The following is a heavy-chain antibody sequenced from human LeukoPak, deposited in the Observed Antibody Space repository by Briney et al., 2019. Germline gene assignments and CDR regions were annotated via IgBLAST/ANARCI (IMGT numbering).Heavy chain of an antibody. V-gene: IGHV1-69*13. D-gene: IGHD4-23*01. Sequence: SVKVSCKASGGTLSTYSISWVRQAPGQGLEWMGGIIPIFNTINYAQRFQGRVTLTADESTNTAYMALSSLRSEDTAVYYCARGLSRWSTPTSSYYYRMDVWGQGTTVAVSS. CDR2: IIPIFNTI. J-gene: IGHJ6*02. CDR1: GGTLSTYS. CDR3: ARGLSRWSTPTSSYYYRMDV.